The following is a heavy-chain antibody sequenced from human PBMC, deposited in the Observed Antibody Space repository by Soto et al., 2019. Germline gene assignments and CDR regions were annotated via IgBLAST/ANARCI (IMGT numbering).Heavy chain of an antibody. D-gene: IGHD3-10*01. CDR3: AKGPLWFGEYYYYIDV. CDR1: GFTFSSYG. V-gene: IGHV3-30*18. CDR2: ISYDGSNK. Sequence: PGGSLRLSCAASGFTFSSYGMHWVRQAPGKGLEWVAVISYDGSNKYYADSVKGRFTISRDNSKNTLYLQMNSLRAEDTAVYYCAKGPLWFGEYYYYIDVWGKGTTVTVSS. J-gene: IGHJ6*03.